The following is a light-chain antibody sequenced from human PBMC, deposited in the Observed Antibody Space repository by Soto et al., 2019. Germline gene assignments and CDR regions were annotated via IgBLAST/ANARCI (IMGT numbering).Light chain of an antibody. V-gene: IGKV3-15*01. CDR3: QQYHNWPPT. CDR1: QSATSF. J-gene: IGKJ1*01. CDR2: GAS. Sequence: EIMMTQSPATLSVPPGETVSLSCRASQSATSFLGWYQQKPGQPPRLLIYGASTRATGIPARFSGSGSGTEFTLTITSLQSEDFAIYFCQQYHNWPPTFGQGTKVEIK.